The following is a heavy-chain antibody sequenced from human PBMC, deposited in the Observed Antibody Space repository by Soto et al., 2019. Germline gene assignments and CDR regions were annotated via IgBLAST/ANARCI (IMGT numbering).Heavy chain of an antibody. CDR1: GYTFTSYG. Sequence: ASVKVSCKASGYTFTSYGISWVRQAPGQGLEWMGWISAYNGNTHYAQKLQGRVTMTTDTSTSTAYMELRSLRSDDTAVYYCARARCSSASCFKAAPLDAFDIWGQGTMVTVSS. J-gene: IGHJ3*02. CDR3: ARARCSSASCFKAAPLDAFDI. CDR2: ISAYNGNT. D-gene: IGHD2-2*01. V-gene: IGHV1-18*01.